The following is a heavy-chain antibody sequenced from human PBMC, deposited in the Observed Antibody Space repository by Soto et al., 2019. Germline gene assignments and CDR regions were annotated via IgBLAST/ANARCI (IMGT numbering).Heavy chain of an antibody. CDR1: GFSLSTSGVG. D-gene: IGHD6-13*01. V-gene: IGHV2-5*02. Sequence: QITLKESGPTLVKPTQTLTLTCTFSGFSLSTSGVGVGWIRQPPGKALEWLALIYWDGDKRYSPSLKSRLTTTKDTSKSQVVLTMTTMDPVDTATYYCTHRRDSSWYFDYWGQGTLVTVSS. CDR2: IYWDGDK. CDR3: THRRDSSWYFDY. J-gene: IGHJ4*02.